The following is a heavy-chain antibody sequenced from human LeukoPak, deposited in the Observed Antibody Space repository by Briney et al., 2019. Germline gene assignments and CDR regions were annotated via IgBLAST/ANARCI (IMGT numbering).Heavy chain of an antibody. CDR2: ISSSSTI. CDR1: GFTFSDYS. D-gene: IGHD6-19*01. V-gene: IGHV3-48*02. J-gene: IGHJ4*02. CDR3: ARGIAVAARGDY. Sequence: GGSLRLSCAASGFTFSDYSMNWVRQAPGKGLEWVSYISSSSTIYYADSVKGRFTISRDNAKNSLYLQMNSLRDEDTAVYYCARGIAVAARGDYWGQGTLVTVSS.